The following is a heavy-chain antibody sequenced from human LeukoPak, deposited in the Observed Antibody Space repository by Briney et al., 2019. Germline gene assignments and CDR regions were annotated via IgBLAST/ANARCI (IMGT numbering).Heavy chain of an antibody. J-gene: IGHJ4*02. V-gene: IGHV1-46*01. CDR2: INPSGGST. Sequence: ASVRVSCKASGYTFTSYYMNWVRQAPGQGLEWMGMINPSGGSTNYAQKFQGRVTVTRDTSTSTVYMELSSLRSEDTAVYYCARGSINYNSGGYYDNPPLDYWGQRTLVTVSS. D-gene: IGHD3-22*01. CDR1: GYTFTSYY. CDR3: ARGSINYNSGGYYDNPPLDY.